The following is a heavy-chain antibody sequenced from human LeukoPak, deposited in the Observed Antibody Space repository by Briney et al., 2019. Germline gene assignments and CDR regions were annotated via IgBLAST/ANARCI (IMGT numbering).Heavy chain of an antibody. D-gene: IGHD6-13*01. Sequence: SVKVSCKASGGTFSSYAISWVRLAPGQGLEWMGRIIPILGIANYAQKFQGRVTITADKSTSTAYMELSSLRSEDTAVCYCARPYSLSYYYYGMDVWGQGTTVTVSS. J-gene: IGHJ6*02. CDR3: ARPYSLSYYYYGMDV. CDR2: IIPILGIA. CDR1: GGTFSSYA. V-gene: IGHV1-69*04.